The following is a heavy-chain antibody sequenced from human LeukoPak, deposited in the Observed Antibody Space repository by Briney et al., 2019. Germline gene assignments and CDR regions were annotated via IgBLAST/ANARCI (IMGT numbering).Heavy chain of an antibody. CDR1: GGTFSTSS. CDR2: IIPVLNIT. CDR3: ARDQGLTAPPPYGLDV. J-gene: IGHJ6*02. Sequence: GASVKAPCKTSGGTFSTSSITWVRQAPGQGLEWMGRIIPVLNITTYAQRFQGRVTITADTSTSTVYMELSSLRSEETAVYYCARDQGLTAPPPYGLDVWGQGTTVIVSS. V-gene: IGHV1-69*04. D-gene: IGHD5-18*01.